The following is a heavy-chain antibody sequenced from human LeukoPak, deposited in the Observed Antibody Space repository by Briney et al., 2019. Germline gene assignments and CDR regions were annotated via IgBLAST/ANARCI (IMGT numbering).Heavy chain of an antibody. Sequence: ASVKVFCKASGYTFTGYYMHWVRQAPGQGLEWMGWINPNSGGTNYAQKFQGRVTMTRDTSISTAYMELSRLRSDDTAVFYCARAEDYYDSSGYYRIDYWGQGTLVTVSS. D-gene: IGHD3-22*01. CDR1: GYTFTGYY. V-gene: IGHV1-2*02. J-gene: IGHJ4*02. CDR3: ARAEDYYDSSGYYRIDY. CDR2: INPNSGGT.